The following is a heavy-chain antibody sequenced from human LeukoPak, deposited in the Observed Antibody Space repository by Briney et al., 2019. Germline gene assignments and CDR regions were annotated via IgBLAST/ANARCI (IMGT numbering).Heavy chain of an antibody. CDR3: ARDGPAQMIDLDY. Sequence: ASVKVSCKASGYIFTDYYMYWVRQAPGQGLERMGWIHPNSGVTNSAQKFQGRVTMAGDTSISTVYMELTRLSSDDTAIYYCARDGPAQMIDLDYWGQGTLVTVSS. CDR1: GYIFTDYY. D-gene: IGHD2-21*01. V-gene: IGHV1-2*02. J-gene: IGHJ4*02. CDR2: IHPNSGVT.